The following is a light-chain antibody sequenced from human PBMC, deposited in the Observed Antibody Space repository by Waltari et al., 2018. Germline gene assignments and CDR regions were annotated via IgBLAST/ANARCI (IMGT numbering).Light chain of an antibody. CDR3: QQYDNYWT. J-gene: IGKJ1*01. Sequence: DIQMTQSPSTLSASVGDRVTITCRASQSITNWLAWYQQKPGKAPILLIYRASNLESGVPSRFSGSGSGTEFTITISSLQPDDFATYYCQQYDNYWTFGQGTKVEIK. CDR2: RAS. CDR1: QSITNW. V-gene: IGKV1-5*03.